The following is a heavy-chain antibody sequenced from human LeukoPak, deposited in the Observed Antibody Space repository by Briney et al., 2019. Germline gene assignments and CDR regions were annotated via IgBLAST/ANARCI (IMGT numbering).Heavy chain of an antibody. CDR2: ISSSSSYI. Sequence: GGSLRLSRAASGFTFSSNSMNWVRQAPGKGLEWVSSISSSSSYIYYADSVKGRFTISRANAKNSLYLQMNSLRAEDTAVYYCASTAAAGISRGDYFDYWGQGTLVTVSS. CDR1: GFTFSSNS. J-gene: IGHJ4*02. D-gene: IGHD6-13*01. V-gene: IGHV3-21*01. CDR3: ASTAAAGISRGDYFDY.